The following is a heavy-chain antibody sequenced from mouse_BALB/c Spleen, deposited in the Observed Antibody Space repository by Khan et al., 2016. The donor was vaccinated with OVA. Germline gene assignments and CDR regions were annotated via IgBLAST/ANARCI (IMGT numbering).Heavy chain of an antibody. CDR2: IYPSDSYT. CDR1: GYSFTSYW. Sequence: QVQLQQSGAELVRPGASVNLSCKASGYSFTSYWISWVKQRPGQGLEWIGNIYPSDSYTNYNQKFKDKATLTVDKSSTTAFMQLRSPTSEDSAVYDCTSGLRGAMDYWGQGTSVTVSS. D-gene: IGHD2-4*01. CDR3: TSGLRGAMDY. V-gene: IGHV1-69*02. J-gene: IGHJ4*01.